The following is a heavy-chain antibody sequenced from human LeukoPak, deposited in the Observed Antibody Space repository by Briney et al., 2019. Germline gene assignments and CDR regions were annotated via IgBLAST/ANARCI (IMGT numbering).Heavy chain of an antibody. CDR3: ARAEEIFEIYFDY. V-gene: IGHV3-21*01. CDR1: GFTFSSYS. Sequence: GGSLRLSCAASGFTFSSYSMNWVRQAPGKGLEWVSSISSSSSYIYYADSVKSRFTISRDNAKNSLYLQMNSLRAEDTAVYYCARAEEIFEIYFDYWGQGTLVTVSS. CDR2: ISSSSSYI. J-gene: IGHJ4*02. D-gene: IGHD3-3*01.